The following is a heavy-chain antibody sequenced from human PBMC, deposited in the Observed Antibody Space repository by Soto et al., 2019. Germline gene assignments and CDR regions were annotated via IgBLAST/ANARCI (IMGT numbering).Heavy chain of an antibody. J-gene: IGHJ4*02. CDR3: ARVEDDSSGYSFLFDY. CDR1: GGSISSGGYS. V-gene: IGHV4-30-2*01. Sequence: PSETLSLTCAVSGGSISSGGYSWSWIRQPPGKGLEWIGCIYHSGSTYYNPSLKSRVTISVDRSKNQFSLKLSSVTAADTAVYYCARVEDDSSGYSFLFDYWGQGTLVTVSS. D-gene: IGHD3-22*01. CDR2: IYHSGST.